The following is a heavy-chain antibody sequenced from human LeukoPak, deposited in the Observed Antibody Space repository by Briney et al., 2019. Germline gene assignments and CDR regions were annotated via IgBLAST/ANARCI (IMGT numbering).Heavy chain of an antibody. D-gene: IGHD3-22*01. CDR1: GDIVSSTGAA. CDR3: ARGSDYYDSSGYYPVYWYFDL. Sequence: SQTLSLTCAISGDIVSSTGAAWNWIRQSPSRGLEWLGRTYYRSQWYNDYAVSVKSRITITPDTSKNQFSLHLNSVTPEDTAVYFCARGSDYYDSSGYYPVYWYFDLWGRGTLVTVSS. CDR2: TYYRSQWYN. J-gene: IGHJ2*01. V-gene: IGHV6-1*01.